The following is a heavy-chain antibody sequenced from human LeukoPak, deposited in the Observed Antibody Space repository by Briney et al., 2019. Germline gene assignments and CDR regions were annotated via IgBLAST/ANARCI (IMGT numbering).Heavy chain of an antibody. V-gene: IGHV3-30*04. CDR3: ATSSGSTDAFDI. CDR1: GFTFSNYA. D-gene: IGHD2-2*01. CDR2: ISYDGNNK. J-gene: IGHJ3*02. Sequence: WGSLRLSCAASGFTFSNYAMRWVRQAPGKGLEWVAAISYDGNNKYYADSVKGRFTISRDNSKNTLFLQMNSLRAEDTAVYYCATSSGSTDAFDIWGQGTMVTASS.